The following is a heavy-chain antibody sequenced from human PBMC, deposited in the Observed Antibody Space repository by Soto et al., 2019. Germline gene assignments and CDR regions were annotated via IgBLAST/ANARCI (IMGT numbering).Heavy chain of an antibody. CDR1: GGSINSGGYC. Sequence: QVQLQESGPGLVKPSRTLSLTCTVSGGSINSGGYCWSWIRQHPGKGLDWIGCISYGGSTSYNPYLKSRVTISVDTSKNQFSLKLTSVTAADTAVYYCSRGILVWGQGALITVSS. D-gene: IGHD5-18*01. J-gene: IGHJ4*02. CDR2: ISYGGST. V-gene: IGHV4-31*03. CDR3: SRGILV.